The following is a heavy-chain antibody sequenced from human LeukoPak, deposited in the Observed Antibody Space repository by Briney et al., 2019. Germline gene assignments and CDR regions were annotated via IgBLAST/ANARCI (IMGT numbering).Heavy chain of an antibody. V-gene: IGHV1-18*01. CDR3: ARSSGIMGPTTPDY. CDR1: GYTFTSYS. Sequence: ASVKVSCKASGYTFTSYSVTWVRQAPDQRLEWVGWIGTYNGNTNYVQNLQGRVTMITDAFTNTAYMELRDLRSDDTAVYYCARSSGIMGPTTPDYWGQGTLVAVSS. D-gene: IGHD6-19*01. CDR2: IGTYNGNT. J-gene: IGHJ4*02.